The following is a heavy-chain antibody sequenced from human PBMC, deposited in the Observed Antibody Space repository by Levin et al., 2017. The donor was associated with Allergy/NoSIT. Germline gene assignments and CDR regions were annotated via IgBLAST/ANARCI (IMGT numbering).Heavy chain of an antibody. V-gene: IGHV3-30-3*01. CDR2: ISYDGSNK. CDR3: ARAQVPVIPYSGYDSAYYYYGMDV. J-gene: IGHJ6*02. Sequence: PGGSLRLSCAASGFTFSSYAMHWVRQAPGKGLEWVAVISYDGSNKYYADSVKGRFTISRDNSKNTLYLQMNSLRAEDTAVYYCARAQVPVIPYSGYDSAYYYYGMDVWGQGTTVTVSS. D-gene: IGHD5-12*01. CDR1: GFTFSSYA.